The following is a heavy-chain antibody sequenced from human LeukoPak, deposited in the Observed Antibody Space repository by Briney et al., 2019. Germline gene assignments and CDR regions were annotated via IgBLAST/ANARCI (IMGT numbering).Heavy chain of an antibody. CDR1: GDGVSSNSAT. D-gene: IGHD3-16*01. J-gene: IGHJ3*02. V-gene: IGHV6-1*01. Sequence: SQTLSLTCAISGDGVSSNSATWNWIRQPPSRGLEWLGRTYYRSKWYNDYAVSVKSRITINPDTSKNQFSLQLNSVTPEDTAVYYCARVGHPWGIEDAFDIWGQGTMVTVSS. CDR3: ARVGHPWGIEDAFDI. CDR2: TYYRSKWYN.